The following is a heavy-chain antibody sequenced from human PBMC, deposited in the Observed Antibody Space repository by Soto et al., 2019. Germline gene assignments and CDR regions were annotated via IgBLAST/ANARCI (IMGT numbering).Heavy chain of an antibody. D-gene: IGHD3-22*01. CDR2: ISGSSSTI. J-gene: IGHJ4*02. V-gene: IGHV3-48*01. CDR1: GFTFSSYS. Sequence: GGSLRLSCAASGFTFSSYSMNWVRQAPGKGLEWVSYISGSSSTIYYADSVKGRFTISRDNSKSTLFLQMNSLRGDDTAIYYCTKPISGYYAPSDHWGQGTQVTVS. CDR3: TKPISGYYAPSDH.